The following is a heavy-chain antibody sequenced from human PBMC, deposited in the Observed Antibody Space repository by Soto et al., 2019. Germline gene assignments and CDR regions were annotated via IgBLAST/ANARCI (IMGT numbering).Heavy chain of an antibody. J-gene: IGHJ4*02. Sequence: QVQLVESGGGVVQPGRSLRLSCAASGFTFSSYAMHWVRQAPGKGLEWVAVISYDGSNKYYADSVKGRFTISRDNSKNTLYLQMNSLRAEDTAVYYCARARRWNGAGPFDYWGQGTLVTVSS. CDR3: ARARRWNGAGPFDY. D-gene: IGHD1-1*01. CDR2: ISYDGSNK. CDR1: GFTFSSYA. V-gene: IGHV3-30-3*01.